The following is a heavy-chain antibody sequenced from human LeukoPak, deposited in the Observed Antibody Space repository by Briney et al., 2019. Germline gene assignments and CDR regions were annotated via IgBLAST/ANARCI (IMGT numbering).Heavy chain of an antibody. J-gene: IGHJ4*02. D-gene: IGHD3-3*01. V-gene: IGHV3-21*01. CDR2: ISSSSSYI. CDR3: ARSFLEWLSLDY. Sequence: GGSLRLSCAASGFTLSSYSVNWVRQAPGKGLEWVSSISSSSSYIYYADSVKGRFTISRDNAKNSLYLQMNSLRAEDTAVYYCARSFLEWLSLDYWGQGTLVTVSS. CDR1: GFTLSSYS.